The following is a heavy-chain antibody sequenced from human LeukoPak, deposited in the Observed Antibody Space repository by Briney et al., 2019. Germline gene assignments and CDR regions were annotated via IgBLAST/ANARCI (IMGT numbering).Heavy chain of an antibody. V-gene: IGHV3-7*01. CDR3: ATRESGYYFYGMDV. Sequence: GGSLRLSCEASGFVFSTYWMSWVRQAPGKGLEWVANIKQDGSEKYYVDSVKGRFTISRDNAKDSLYLQMNSLRAEDTAVYYCATRESGYYFYGMDVWGQGTTVTVSS. J-gene: IGHJ6*02. CDR2: IKQDGSEK. D-gene: IGHD3-10*01. CDR1: GFVFSTYW.